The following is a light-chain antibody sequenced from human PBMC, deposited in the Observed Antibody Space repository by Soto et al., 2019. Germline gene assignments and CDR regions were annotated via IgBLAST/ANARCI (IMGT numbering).Light chain of an antibody. CDR3: QQYGSSSWT. CDR1: QSVSSTY. J-gene: IGKJ1*01. V-gene: IGKV3-20*01. Sequence: EIVLTQSPGTLSLSPGERATLSCRASQSVSSTYLAWYQQKPGQAPRLTIYGASSRATGVPDRFSGSGSGTDYTLTISRLETEDFAMYYCQQYGSSSWTFGQGTKVEIK. CDR2: GAS.